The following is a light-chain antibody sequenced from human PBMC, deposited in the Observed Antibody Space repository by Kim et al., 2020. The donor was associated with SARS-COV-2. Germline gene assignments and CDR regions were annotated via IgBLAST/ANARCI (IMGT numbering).Light chain of an antibody. J-gene: IGLJ3*02. CDR3: QAWDSSRV. V-gene: IGLV3-1*01. Sequence: SYELTQPPSLSVSPGQTATFTCSGDQLGEKYICWYQQKPGQSPVLVMYQNYKRPSGIPERFSGSNSGNTATLTISGTQPMDEADYYCQAWDSSRVFGGGT. CDR1: QLGEKY. CDR2: QNY.